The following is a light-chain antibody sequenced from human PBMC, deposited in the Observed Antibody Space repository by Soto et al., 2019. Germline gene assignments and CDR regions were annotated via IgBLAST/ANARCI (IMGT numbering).Light chain of an antibody. Sequence: DIQMTQSPSTLSASVGDRVTITCRAGQSISNLLPWYQQKSGRAPKLLNYKATILQSEVPSRFSGSGSGTEFTLTISNLQPDDFATYYCQCYHTVSRTFGQGTKVEVK. CDR2: KAT. CDR1: QSISNL. V-gene: IGKV1-5*03. CDR3: QCYHTVSRT. J-gene: IGKJ1*01.